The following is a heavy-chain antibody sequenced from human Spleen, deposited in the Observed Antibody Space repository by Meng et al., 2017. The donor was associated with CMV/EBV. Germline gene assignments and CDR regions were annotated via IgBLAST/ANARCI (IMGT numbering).Heavy chain of an antibody. D-gene: IGHD6-13*01. V-gene: IGHV3-30*02. Sequence: DGMHSVRQAASKWLECVTFIRYDGSNKNYAKSVKGRFTISRDNSKNTLYLQMNSLRAEDTAVYYCAKDLFAGYMAGYYYYGMDVWGQGTTVTVSS. CDR3: AKDLFAGYMAGYYYYGMDV. CDR2: IRYDGSNK. J-gene: IGHJ6*02. CDR1: DG.